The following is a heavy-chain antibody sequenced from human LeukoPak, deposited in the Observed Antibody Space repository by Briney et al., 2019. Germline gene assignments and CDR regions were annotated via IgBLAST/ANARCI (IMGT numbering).Heavy chain of an antibody. D-gene: IGHD3-10*01. Sequence: GSSVEVSCKASGGTFSSYAISWVRQAPGQGLEWMGGIIPIFGTANYAQKFQGRVTITADESTSTAYMELSSLRSEDTAVYYCAGLGVRGVAFDYWGQGTLVTVSS. CDR1: GGTFSSYA. CDR3: AGLGVRGVAFDY. J-gene: IGHJ4*02. CDR2: IIPIFGTA. V-gene: IGHV1-69*01.